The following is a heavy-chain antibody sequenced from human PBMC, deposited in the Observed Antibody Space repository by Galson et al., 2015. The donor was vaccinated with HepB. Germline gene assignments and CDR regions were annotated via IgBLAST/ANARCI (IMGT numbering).Heavy chain of an antibody. D-gene: IGHD7-27*01. J-gene: IGHJ3*02. CDR2: IYPGDSDT. CDR1: GYSFSNYW. V-gene: IGHV5-51*01. CDR3: ARLTETGDDAFDI. Sequence: QSGAEVKKPGESLKISCKASGYSFSNYWIGWVRQMPGKGLEWMGIIYPGDSDTRYSPSFQGQVSISADKSISTAYLQWSSLKASDSAKYYCARLTETGDDAFDIWGQGTMVTVSS.